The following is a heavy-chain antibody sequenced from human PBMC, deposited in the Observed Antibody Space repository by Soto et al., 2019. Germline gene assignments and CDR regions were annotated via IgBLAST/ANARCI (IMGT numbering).Heavy chain of an antibody. CDR3: ARDYGDYYFDY. Sequence: PXETLSLTCTVSGCSISSGGYYWSWIRQHPGKGLEWIGYIYYSGSTYYNPSLKSRVTISVDTSKNQFSLKLSSVTAADTAVYYCARDYGDYYFDYWRQGALVTVSS. CDR1: GCSISSGGYY. J-gene: IGHJ4*02. CDR2: IYYSGST. V-gene: IGHV4-31*03. D-gene: IGHD4-17*01.